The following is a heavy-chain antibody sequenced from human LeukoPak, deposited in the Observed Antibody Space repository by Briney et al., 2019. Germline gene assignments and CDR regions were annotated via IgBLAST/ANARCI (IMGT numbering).Heavy chain of an antibody. J-gene: IGHJ4*02. CDR1: RFPFRNYR. CDR3: ARDVSVNKVTTPFDH. D-gene: IGHD1/OR15-1a*01. Sequence: GGSLRLSCDASRFPFRNYRMHWVRQAPGKGLEWISYINLDPNTIYYADSVKGRFTISRDNAKQSLYLQMNSLRVEDTAIHYCARDVSVNKVTTPFDHWGQGTLVTVAS. V-gene: IGHV3-48*04. CDR2: INLDPNTI.